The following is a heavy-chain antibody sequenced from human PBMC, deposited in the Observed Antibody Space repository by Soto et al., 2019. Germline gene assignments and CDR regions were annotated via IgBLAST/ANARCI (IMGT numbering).Heavy chain of an antibody. Sequence: SETLSLTCTVSCGSISSGGYYWSWIRQHPGKGLEWIGYIYYSGSTYYNPTLKNRVTISVDTSKNQSSLKLSSVTAADTAVYYCARGAPLYESSGYPDYWGQGTLVTVSS. J-gene: IGHJ4*02. CDR3: ARGAPLYESSGYPDY. CDR2: IYYSGST. CDR1: CGSISSGGYY. D-gene: IGHD3-22*01. V-gene: IGHV4-31*03.